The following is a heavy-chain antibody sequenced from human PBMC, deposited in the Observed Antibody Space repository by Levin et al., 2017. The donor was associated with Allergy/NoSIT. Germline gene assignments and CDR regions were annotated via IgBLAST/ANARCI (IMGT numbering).Heavy chain of an antibody. J-gene: IGHJ5*02. V-gene: IGHV2-26*01. D-gene: IGHD3-16*01. CDR1: GFSLSDSRMG. CDR3: ARVPYEVLWRGFRFDP. Sequence: KTSGPTLVKPTETLTLTCTVSGFSLSDSRMGVSWIRQPPGKALEWLAHVFSNDEKSYSKSLRSRPTISRDSSKSQVVLTMTDMDPVDTATYFCARVPYEVLWRGFRFDPWGQGTLVTVSS. CDR2: VFSNDEK.